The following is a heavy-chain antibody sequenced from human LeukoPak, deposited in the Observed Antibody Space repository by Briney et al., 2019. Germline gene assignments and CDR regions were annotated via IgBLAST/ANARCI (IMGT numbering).Heavy chain of an antibody. V-gene: IGHV3-23*01. J-gene: IGHJ4*02. D-gene: IGHD6-13*01. CDR2: ISTGGATT. Sequence: GGSLRLSCAASGFTFSNYAMNWVRQAPGKGLEWVSLISTGGATTYYADSVKGRFTISRDNSRNTLYLQMDSLRPEDTAVYYCANRLDCSNSLYYFHSWGQGTLVTVSS. CDR3: ANRLDCSNSLYYFHS. CDR1: GFTFSNYA.